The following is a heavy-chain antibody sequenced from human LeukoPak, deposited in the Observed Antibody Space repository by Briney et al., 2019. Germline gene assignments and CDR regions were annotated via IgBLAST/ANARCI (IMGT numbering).Heavy chain of an antibody. V-gene: IGHV1-2*02. J-gene: IGHJ4*02. D-gene: IGHD1-14*01. CDR3: ARGQLTDDLDY. CDR2: INPNIGAT. Sequence: ASVTVSCRASGYXFTGYFIHWVRQAPGQGLEWIGWINPNIGATKYARKFQGRVTMTRDTSISTAYMEVSRLRSDDTAVYYCARGQLTDDLDYWGQGNLVTVSS. CDR1: GYXFTGYF.